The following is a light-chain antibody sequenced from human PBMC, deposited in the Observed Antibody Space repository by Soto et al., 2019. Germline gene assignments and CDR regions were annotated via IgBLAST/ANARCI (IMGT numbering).Light chain of an antibody. CDR1: SSNIGAGYD. CDR2: GNS. V-gene: IGLV1-40*01. CDR3: QSYDSSLSDV. Sequence: HSVLTQPPSVSGAPGQRGTISCTGSSSNIGAGYDVHWYQQLPGTAPKLLIYGNSNRPSGVPDRFSGSKSGTSASLAITGLQAEDEADYYCQSYDSSLSDVFGTGTKLTVL. J-gene: IGLJ1*01.